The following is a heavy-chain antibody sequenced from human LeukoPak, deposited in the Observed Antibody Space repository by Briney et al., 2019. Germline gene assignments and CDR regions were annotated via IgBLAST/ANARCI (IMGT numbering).Heavy chain of an antibody. CDR3: ARFGYS. V-gene: IGHV3-74*01. Sequence: GGSLRLSCAASRFTFSSYWLHWVRQAQGKGQVWVSRINSDGSSTSYADSVKGRFTISRDNAKNTLYLQMNSLRAEDTAVYYCARFGYSWGQGTLVTVSS. CDR2: INSDGSST. CDR1: RFTFSSYW. J-gene: IGHJ5*02. D-gene: IGHD2-2*03.